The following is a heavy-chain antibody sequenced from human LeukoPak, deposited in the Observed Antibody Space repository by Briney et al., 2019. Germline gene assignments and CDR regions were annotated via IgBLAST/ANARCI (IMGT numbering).Heavy chain of an antibody. CDR2: ISGSGGST. J-gene: IGHJ4*02. D-gene: IGHD1-14*01. CDR1: GFSVSNNY. Sequence: GGSLRLSCAASGFSVSNNYMTWVRQAPGKGLEWVSAISGSGGSTYYADSVKGRFTISRDNSKNTLYLQMNSLRAEDTAVYYCAKSPGGEPTLFDYWGQGTLVTVSS. V-gene: IGHV3-23*01. CDR3: AKSPGGEPTLFDY.